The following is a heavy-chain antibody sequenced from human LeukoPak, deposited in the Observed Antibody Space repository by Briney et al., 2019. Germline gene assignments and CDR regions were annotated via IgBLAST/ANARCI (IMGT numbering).Heavy chain of an antibody. CDR1: GYTFTSYA. Sequence: ASVKVSCKASGYTFTSYAMHWVRQAPGQRLEWMGWINAGNGNTKYSQKFQGRVTITRDTSASTAYMELSSLRSEDTAVYYCARFGGDDYYDSSGSDYWGQGTLSPSPQ. D-gene: IGHD3-22*01. CDR3: ARFGGDDYYDSSGSDY. V-gene: IGHV1-3*01. J-gene: IGHJ4*02. CDR2: INAGNGNT.